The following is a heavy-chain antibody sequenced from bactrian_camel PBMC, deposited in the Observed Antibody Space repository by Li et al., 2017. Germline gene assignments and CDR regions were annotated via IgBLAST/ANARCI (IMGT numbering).Heavy chain of an antibody. J-gene: IGHJ4*01. CDR2: ITSDGDT. CDR3: AAAMGGWVVAGPMDPDEMHY. Sequence: LVESGGGSVQAGGSLTLSCAASGYTTYMGWFRQAPGNECELVSTITSDGDTYYGDSVKGRFTISRDKAKDAVYLQMNSLKPEDTAMYYCAAAMGGWVVAGPMDPDEMHYWGQGTQVTVS. CDR1: GYTTY. V-gene: IGHV3S55*01. D-gene: IGHD1*01.